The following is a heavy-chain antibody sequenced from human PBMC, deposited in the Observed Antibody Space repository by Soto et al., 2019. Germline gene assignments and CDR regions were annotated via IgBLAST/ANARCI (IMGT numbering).Heavy chain of an antibody. V-gene: IGHV4-34*12. CDR2: IIHSGST. D-gene: IGHD5-18*01. Sequence: PSETLSLTCAVYGGSLSGYSWSWIRQPPGKGLEWIGEIIHSGSTNYTPSLKSRVTISLDTSKNQFSLNLSSVTAADTAVYFCARAKGSWAAGYSFRFLNDYWGPGTSVTSPQ. J-gene: IGHJ4*02. CDR1: GGSLSGYS. CDR3: ARAKGSWAAGYSFRFLNDY.